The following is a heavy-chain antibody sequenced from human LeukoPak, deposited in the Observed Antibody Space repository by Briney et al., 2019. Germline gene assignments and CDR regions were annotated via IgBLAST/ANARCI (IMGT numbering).Heavy chain of an antibody. J-gene: IGHJ6*03. D-gene: IGHD5-18*01. CDR1: GFTVNNKY. Sequence: GGSLRLSCVASGFTVNNKYMNWVRQAPGKGLEWVSVISSGDSTYYADSAKGRFTISRDNAKNSLFLQMNSLRAEDSAVYYCARVRDSYGYYYYMDVWGKGTTVTVS. CDR2: ISSGDST. V-gene: IGHV3-53*01. CDR3: ARVRDSYGYYYYMDV.